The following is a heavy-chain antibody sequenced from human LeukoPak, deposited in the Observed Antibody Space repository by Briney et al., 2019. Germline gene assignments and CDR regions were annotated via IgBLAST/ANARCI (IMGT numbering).Heavy chain of an antibody. J-gene: IGHJ4*02. D-gene: IGHD3-22*01. CDR1: GGSFSGYY. V-gene: IGHV4-34*01. CDR2: INHSGST. CDR3: ARVANYYDSSGYCLTFDY. Sequence: SETLSLTCAVYGGSFSGYYWSWIRQPPGKGLEWIGEINHSGSTNYNPSLKSRVTISVDTSKNQFSLKLSSVTAADTAVYYCARVANYYDSSGYCLTFDYWGQGTLVTVSS.